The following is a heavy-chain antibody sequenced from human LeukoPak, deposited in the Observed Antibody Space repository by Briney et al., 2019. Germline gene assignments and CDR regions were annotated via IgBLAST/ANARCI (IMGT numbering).Heavy chain of an antibody. CDR1: GFTFTSAW. V-gene: IGHV3-15*01. J-gene: IGHJ4*02. D-gene: IGHD2-8*01. CDR3: AKDPEGMVYAIFDY. Sequence: GGSLRLSCAASGFTFTSAWMSWVGQAPGKGREGVGRIKGKTAAGAPDYVASVKGRFTISRDDSKNTLFLQMNSLKTEDTAVSYCAKDPEGMVYAIFDYWGQGTLVTVSS. CDR2: IKGKTAAGAP.